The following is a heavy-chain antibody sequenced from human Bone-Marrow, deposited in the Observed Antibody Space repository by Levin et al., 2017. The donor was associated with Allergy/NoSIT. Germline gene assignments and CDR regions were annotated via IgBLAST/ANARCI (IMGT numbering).Heavy chain of an antibody. CDR2: MNPNSGNT. Sequence: ASVKVSCKASGYTFTSYDINWVRQATGQGLEWMGWMNPNSGNTGYAQKFQGRVTMTRNTSISTAYMELSSLRSEDTAVYYCARGRRGSSGLKSNWFDPWGQGTLVTVSS. CDR3: ARGRRGSSGLKSNWFDP. V-gene: IGHV1-8*01. J-gene: IGHJ5*02. CDR1: GYTFTSYD. D-gene: IGHD6-19*01.